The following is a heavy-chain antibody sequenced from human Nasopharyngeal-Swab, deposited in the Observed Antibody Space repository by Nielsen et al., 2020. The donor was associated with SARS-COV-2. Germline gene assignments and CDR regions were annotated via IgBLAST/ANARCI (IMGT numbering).Heavy chain of an antibody. J-gene: IGHJ4*02. CDR2: IYPGDSDT. V-gene: IGHV5-51*01. CDR3: TRGIDFDY. CDR1: GYIFPAYW. Sequence: GKSLKISCTGSGYIFPAYWIAWVRQPPGKGLEWLGIIYPGDSDTTYSPSFQGRLTLSADNSINTAYLQWNSLQASDPGICYCTRGIDFDYWGQGTLVTVSS.